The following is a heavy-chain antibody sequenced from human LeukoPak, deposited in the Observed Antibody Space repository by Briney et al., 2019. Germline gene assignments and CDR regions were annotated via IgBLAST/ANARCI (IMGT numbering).Heavy chain of an antibody. V-gene: IGHV1-18*01. J-gene: IGHJ4*02. Sequence: ASVTVSFKASGYTFTSYGISWVRPAPGQGLEWMGWISAYNGNTNYAQKLQGRVTRTTDTSTSTAYMELRRLRDDDRAVYYCARDQRLWWSRGVYYFDYWGQGTLVTVSS. CDR2: ISAYNGNT. D-gene: IGHD2-21*01. CDR1: GYTFTSYG. CDR3: ARDQRLWWSRGVYYFDY.